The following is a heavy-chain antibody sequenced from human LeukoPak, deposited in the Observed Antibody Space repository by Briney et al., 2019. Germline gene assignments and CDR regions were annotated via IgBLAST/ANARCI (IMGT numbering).Heavy chain of an antibody. CDR2: INHSGST. CDR1: GGSFSGYY. D-gene: IGHD3-22*01. V-gene: IGHV4-34*01. CDR3: ARGRVDDSSGYYWGGALYYFDY. Sequence: PSETLSLTCAVYGGSFSGYYWSWIRQPPGKGLEWIGEINHSGSTNYNPSLKSRVTISVDTSKNQFSLKLSSVTAADTAVYYCARGRVDDSSGYYWGGALYYFDYWGQGTLVTVSS. J-gene: IGHJ4*02.